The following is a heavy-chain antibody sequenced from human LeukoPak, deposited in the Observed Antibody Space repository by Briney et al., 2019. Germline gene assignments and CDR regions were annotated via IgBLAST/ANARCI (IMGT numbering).Heavy chain of an antibody. CDR1: GYTFTSYG. V-gene: IGHV1-18*01. CDR3: ARSDIVVVPAAIKGPDY. Sequence: ASVKVSCKASGYTFTSYGISWVRQAPGQGLEWMGWIRAYNGNTNYAQKLQGRVTMTTDTSTSTAYMELRSLRSDDTAVYYCARSDIVVVPAAIKGPDYWGQGTLVTVSS. J-gene: IGHJ4*02. D-gene: IGHD2-2*01. CDR2: IRAYNGNT.